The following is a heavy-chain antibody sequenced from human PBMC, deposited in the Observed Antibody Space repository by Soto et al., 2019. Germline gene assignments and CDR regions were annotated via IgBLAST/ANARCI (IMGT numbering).Heavy chain of an antibody. V-gene: IGHV1-69*13. Sequence: GPSVKVSCKASGGTFSSYAISWVRQAPGQGLEWMGGIIPIFGTANYAQKFQGRVTITADESTSTAYMELSSLRSEDTAVYYCARSYGSGSYPYYFDYWGQGTLVTVSS. J-gene: IGHJ4*02. CDR3: ARSYGSGSYPYYFDY. D-gene: IGHD3-10*01. CDR1: GGTFSSYA. CDR2: IIPIFGTA.